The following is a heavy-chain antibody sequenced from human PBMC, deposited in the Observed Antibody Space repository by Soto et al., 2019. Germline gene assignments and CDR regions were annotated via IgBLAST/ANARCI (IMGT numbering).Heavy chain of an antibody. V-gene: IGHV4-59*01. J-gene: IGHJ6*02. CDR2: IYYSGST. D-gene: IGHD1-26*01. CDR1: GGSIISYY. Sequence: SETLSLTWTVSGGSIISYYWSWIRQPPGKGLEWIGYIYYSGSTNYNPSLKSRVTISVDTSKNQFSLKLSSVTAADTAVYYCARDLGGNYYYGMDVWGQGTTVTVS. CDR3: ARDLGGNYYYGMDV.